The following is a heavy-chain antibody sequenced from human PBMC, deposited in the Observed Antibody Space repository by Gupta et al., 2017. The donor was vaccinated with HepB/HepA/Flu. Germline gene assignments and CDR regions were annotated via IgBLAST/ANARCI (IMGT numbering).Heavy chain of an antibody. Sequence: EVQLVESGGGLLQPGRSLRLSCTASGFIFGDYVMTWVRQAAGKGLEWVGIITAKDSAETTQDASSVKGRFTISRYEDKSVTSLHMKRMNIEVTAIDYCSSGKVHRLLRSWGQGPLVTVSS. CDR3: SSGKVHRLLRS. CDR2: ITAKDSAETT. J-gene: IGHJ5*02. V-gene: IGHV3-49*04. D-gene: IGHD2-15*01. CDR1: GFIFGDYV.